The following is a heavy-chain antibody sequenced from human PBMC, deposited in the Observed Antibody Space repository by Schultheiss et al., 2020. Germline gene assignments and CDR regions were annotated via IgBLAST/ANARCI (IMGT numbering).Heavy chain of an antibody. V-gene: IGHV3-13*05. Sequence: GESLKISCAASGFTFSRYDMHWVRQVTGQGLEWVSPIGTAGDPHYPGSVKGRFTISRESANNSLYLQMNSLRAGDTAVYSCASRRGSSGWYALPLDYWGQGTLVTVSS. CDR3: ASRRGSSGWYALPLDY. CDR2: IGTAGDP. J-gene: IGHJ4*02. D-gene: IGHD6-19*01. CDR1: GFTFSRYD.